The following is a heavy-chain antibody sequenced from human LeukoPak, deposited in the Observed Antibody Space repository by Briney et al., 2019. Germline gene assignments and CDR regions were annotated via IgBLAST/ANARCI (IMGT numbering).Heavy chain of an antibody. J-gene: IGHJ1*01. V-gene: IGHV1-8*03. CDR2: MNPNSGNT. CDR1: GYTFTSYG. Sequence: ASVKVSCKASGYTFTSYGISWVRQATGQGLEWMGWMNPNSGNTGYAQKFQGRVTITRNTSISTAYMELSSLRSEDTAVYYCARASSYSSSWYMGEYFQHWGQGTLVTVSS. CDR3: ARASSYSSSWYMGEYFQH. D-gene: IGHD6-13*01.